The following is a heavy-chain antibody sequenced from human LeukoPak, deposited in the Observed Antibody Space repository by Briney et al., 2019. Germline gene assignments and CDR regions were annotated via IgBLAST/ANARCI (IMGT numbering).Heavy chain of an antibody. V-gene: IGHV3-21*01. D-gene: IGHD3-16*02. CDR3: ARESLGELSLYILDY. CDR1: GFTFSSYS. Sequence: PGGSLRLSCAASGFTFSSYSMNWVRQAPGKGLEWVSSISSSSSYIYYADSVKGRFTISRDNAKNSLYLQMNSLRAEDTAVYYCARESLGELSLYILDYWGQGTLVTVSS. J-gene: IGHJ4*02. CDR2: ISSSSSYI.